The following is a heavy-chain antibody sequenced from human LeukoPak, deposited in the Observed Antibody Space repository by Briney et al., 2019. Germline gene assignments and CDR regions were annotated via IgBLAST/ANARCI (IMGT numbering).Heavy chain of an antibody. V-gene: IGHV5-51*01. D-gene: IGHD2-15*01. CDR3: ARLQCTGGSCYIDY. CDR1: GYSFTKYW. Sequence: GESLKISCKDSGYSFTKYWIGWVRQTPGKGLEWMGIFYPGDSDTRYSPSFQGQVTISADKSSSTAYLQWSSLRASDTAMSYCARLQCTGGSCYIDYWGQGTLVTVSS. J-gene: IGHJ4*02. CDR2: FYPGDSDT.